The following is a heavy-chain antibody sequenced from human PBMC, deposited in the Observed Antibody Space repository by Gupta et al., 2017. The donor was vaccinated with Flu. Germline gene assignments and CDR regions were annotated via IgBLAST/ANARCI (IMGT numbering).Heavy chain of an antibody. CDR2: IYTSGST. Sequence: VQLQASGPGLVKPSQTMSLICTVSGGSISSGSYYWGWIRQPAGKGLEWIGRIYTSGSTNYNPSLKSRVTISVDTTKNQFSLKLSSVTAADTAVYYCSYGMDVWGQGTTVTVSS. J-gene: IGHJ6*02. V-gene: IGHV4-61*02. CDR3: SYGMDV. CDR1: GGSISSGSYY.